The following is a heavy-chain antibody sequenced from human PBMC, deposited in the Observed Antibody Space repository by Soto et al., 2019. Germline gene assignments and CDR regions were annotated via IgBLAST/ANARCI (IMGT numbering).Heavy chain of an antibody. CDR2: INPSGGST. Sequence: EASAKVSCKASGYTFNSYDMHWVRQAPGQGLEWMGIINPSGGSTSYAQKFQGRVTMTRDTSTSTVYMELSSLRSEDTAVYYCARVGQDYDFWSGSLGYWGQGTLVTVSS. V-gene: IGHV1-46*02. D-gene: IGHD3-3*01. CDR1: GYTFNSYD. J-gene: IGHJ4*02. CDR3: ARVGQDYDFWSGSLGY.